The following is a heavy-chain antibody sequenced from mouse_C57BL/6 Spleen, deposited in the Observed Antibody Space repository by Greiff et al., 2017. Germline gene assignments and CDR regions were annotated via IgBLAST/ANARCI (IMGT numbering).Heavy chain of an antibody. J-gene: IGHJ4*01. Sequence: VQLQQSGTVLARPGASVKMSCKTSGYTFTSYWMHWVKQRPGQGLEWIGAIYPGNSDTSYNQKFKGKAKLTAVTSASTAYMELSSLTIEDSAVYYCTRWVFYYSNCYYAMYYWGQGTSVTVSS. D-gene: IGHD2-5*01. V-gene: IGHV1-5*01. CDR2: IYPGNSDT. CDR3: TRWVFYYSNCYYAMYY. CDR1: GYTFTSYW.